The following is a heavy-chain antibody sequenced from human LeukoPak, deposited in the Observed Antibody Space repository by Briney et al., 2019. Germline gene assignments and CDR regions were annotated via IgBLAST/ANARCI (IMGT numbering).Heavy chain of an antibody. CDR1: GGSISSSSYY. J-gene: IGHJ4*02. D-gene: IGHD2-2*01. V-gene: IGHV4-39*01. CDR3: ARHFAEDIVVVPAAINY. Sequence: SETLSLTCTVSGGSISSSSYYWGWIRQPPGKGLEWTGSIYYSGSTYYNPSLKCRVTISVDTSKNQFSLKLSYVTAADTAVYYCARHFAEDIVVVPAAINYWGQGTLVTVSS. CDR2: IYYSGST.